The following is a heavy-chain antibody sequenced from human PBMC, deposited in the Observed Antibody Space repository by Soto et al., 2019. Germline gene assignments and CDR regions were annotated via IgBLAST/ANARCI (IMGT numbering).Heavy chain of an antibody. J-gene: IGHJ5*02. V-gene: IGHV1-69*01. D-gene: IGHD2-15*01. CDR3: AGGYCSGGSCNNWFDP. CDR1: GGTFSSYA. CDR2: IIPIFGTA. Sequence: QVQLVQSGAEVKKPGSSVKVSCKASGGTFSSYAISWVRQAPGQGLEWMGGIIPIFGTANYAQKFQGRVTITADEATSTAYMELSSLRSEDTAVYYCAGGYCSGGSCNNWFDPWGQGTLVTVSS.